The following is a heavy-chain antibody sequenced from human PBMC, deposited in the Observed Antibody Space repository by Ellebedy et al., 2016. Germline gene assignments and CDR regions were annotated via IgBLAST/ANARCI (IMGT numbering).Heavy chain of an antibody. D-gene: IGHD4-11*01. CDR1: GFTFGDYD. J-gene: IGHJ6*03. CDR2: IRKKAYAGTT. CDR3: TSSTVSADYYYYYHLDV. Sequence: GESLKISCTTSGFTFGDYDLSWFRQAPGKGLEWVGFIRKKAYAGTTKYAASVKGRFTMSRDDSKSIVYLQMDSLRIEDTAVYYCTSSTVSADYYYYYHLDVWGKGTTVTVSS. V-gene: IGHV3-49*03.